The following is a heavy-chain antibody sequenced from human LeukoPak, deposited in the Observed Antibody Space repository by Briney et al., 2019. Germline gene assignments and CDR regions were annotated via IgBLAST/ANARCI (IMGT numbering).Heavy chain of an antibody. CDR2: ISSSSSYI. CDR3: ARGRLEAFGVVIKHYYYYYGMDV. D-gene: IGHD3-3*01. Sequence: PGGSLRLSCAASGFTFSSYSMNWVRQAPGKGLEWVSSISSSSSYIYYADSVKGRFTISRDNAKNSLYLQMNSLRAEDTAVYYCARGRLEAFGVVIKHYYYYYGMDVWGQGTTVTVSS. J-gene: IGHJ6*02. CDR1: GFTFSSYS. V-gene: IGHV3-21*01.